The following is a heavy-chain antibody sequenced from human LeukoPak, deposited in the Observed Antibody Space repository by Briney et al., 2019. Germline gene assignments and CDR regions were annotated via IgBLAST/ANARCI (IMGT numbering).Heavy chain of an antibody. J-gene: IGHJ4*02. Sequence: SETLSLTCTVSGGSISSGDYYWSWMRQHPGNGLEWIGYIYYSGSTDYNPSLKSRVTISVDASKNQFSLKLSSVTAADTAVYYCARDRDYYGSGSYYKGGPDYWGQGTLVTVSS. CDR1: GGSISSGDYY. CDR3: ARDRDYYGSGSYYKGGPDY. CDR2: IYYSGST. D-gene: IGHD3-10*01. V-gene: IGHV4-31*03.